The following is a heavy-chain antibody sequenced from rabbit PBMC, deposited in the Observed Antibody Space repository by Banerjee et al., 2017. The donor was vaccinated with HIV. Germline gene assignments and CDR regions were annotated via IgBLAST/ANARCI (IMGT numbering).Heavy chain of an antibody. D-gene: IGHD4-1*01. CDR2: INAVTGKA. Sequence: QEQLVESRGGLVQPEGSLKLSCTASGFSFRDKAVMCWVRQAPGKGLEWIACINAVTGKAVYASWAKGRFTFSKTSSTTVTLQMTSLTAADTATYFCARDLPDIVGWNFGWWGQGTLVTVS. CDR1: GFSFRDKAV. V-gene: IGHV1S45*01. CDR3: ARDLPDIVGWNFGW. J-gene: IGHJ4*01.